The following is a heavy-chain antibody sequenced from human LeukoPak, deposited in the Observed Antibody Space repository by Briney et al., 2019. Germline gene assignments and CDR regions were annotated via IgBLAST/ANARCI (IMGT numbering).Heavy chain of an antibody. CDR3: AEDFSSPDCTNGVCYRGAYYYYGMDV. Sequence: GGSLRLSCAASGFTFDDYTMHWVRHAPGKGLEWVSLISWDGGSTYYADSVKGRFTISRDNSKNSLYLQMNSLRTEDTALYYCAEDFSSPDCTNGVCYRGAYYYYGMDVWGQGTTVTVSS. V-gene: IGHV3-43*01. J-gene: IGHJ6*02. CDR1: GFTFDDYT. D-gene: IGHD2-8*01. CDR2: ISWDGGST.